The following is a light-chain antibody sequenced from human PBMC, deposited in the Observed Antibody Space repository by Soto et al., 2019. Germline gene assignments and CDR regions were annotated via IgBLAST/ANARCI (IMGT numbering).Light chain of an antibody. CDR2: GAS. V-gene: IGKV3-20*01. CDR3: QQYGGSPIT. Sequence: EVVLTQSPGTLSLSPGGRATLSCRASQSVSRRLAWYQQRPGQSPRLLISGASMRASGVPVRFIGSGSGTDFTLTITRLEPEDFAVDYCQQYGGSPITFGLGTRLEIK. J-gene: IGKJ5*01. CDR1: QSVSRR.